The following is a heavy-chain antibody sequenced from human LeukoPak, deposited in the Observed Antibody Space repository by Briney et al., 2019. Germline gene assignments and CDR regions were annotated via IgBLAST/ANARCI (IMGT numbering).Heavy chain of an antibody. V-gene: IGHV3-48*03. J-gene: IGHJ4*02. CDR3: VRVARMATAIPLPDY. Sequence: GGSLRLSCAVSGFAFSSYEMNWFRQAPGQGLEWVSYINSFANTFYYADSVKGRFTISRDNAKNSLFLQMNRLKAEDTAVYHCVRVARMATAIPLPDYWGQGTLVTVSP. CDR1: GFAFSSYE. D-gene: IGHD2-21*02. CDR2: INSFANTF.